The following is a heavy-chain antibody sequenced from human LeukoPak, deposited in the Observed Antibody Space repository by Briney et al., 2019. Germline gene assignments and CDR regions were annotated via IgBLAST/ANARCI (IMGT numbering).Heavy chain of an antibody. CDR2: IIPIFGTA. D-gene: IGHD3-3*01. J-gene: IGHJ4*02. V-gene: IGHV1-69*13. CDR1: GGTFSSYA. Sequence: ASVKVSCKASGGTFSSYAISWVRQAPGQGLEWMGGIIPIFGTANYAQKFQGRVTITADESTSTAYMELSSLRSEDTAVYYCAKAYDFWSGYYMSWGQGTLVTVSS. CDR3: AKAYDFWSGYYMS.